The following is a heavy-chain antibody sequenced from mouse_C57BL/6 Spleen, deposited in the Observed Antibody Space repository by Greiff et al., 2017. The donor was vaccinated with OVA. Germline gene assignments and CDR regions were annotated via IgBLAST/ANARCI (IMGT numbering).Heavy chain of an antibody. J-gene: IGHJ4*01. CDR1: GYAFSSSW. CDR2: IYPGDGDT. D-gene: IGHD2-3*01. CDR3: AVEVCDGDRYYCAMDY. Sequence: QVQLQQSGPELVKPGASVKISCKASGYAFSSSWMNWVKQRPGKGLEWIGRIYPGDGDTNYNGKFKGKATLTADKSSSTAYMQLSSLTSEDSAVYVCAVEVCDGDRYYCAMDYWGQGTSVTVSS. V-gene: IGHV1-82*01.